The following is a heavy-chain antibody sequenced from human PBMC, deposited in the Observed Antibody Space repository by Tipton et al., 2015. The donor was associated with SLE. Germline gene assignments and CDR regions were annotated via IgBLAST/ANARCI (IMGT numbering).Heavy chain of an antibody. CDR2: IYYSGSI. V-gene: IGHV4-31*03. Sequence: TLSLTCTVSGGSISSGGYYWSWIRRHPGKGLEWIGYIYYSGSIYYNPSLKSRVTISVDTSKNQFSLKLSSVTAAAAAVYYCAGAVCRNYFDYWGQGTLVTVSS. CDR1: GGSISSGGYY. J-gene: IGHJ4*02. CDR3: AGAVCRNYFDY. D-gene: IGHD3-16*01.